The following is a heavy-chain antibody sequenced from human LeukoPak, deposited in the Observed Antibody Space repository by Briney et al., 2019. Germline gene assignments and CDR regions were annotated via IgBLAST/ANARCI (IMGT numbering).Heavy chain of an antibody. CDR3: VYLGENDDLDGMDV. D-gene: IGHD3-3*01. CDR1: GGSFSGYY. Sequence: SETLSLTCAVYGGSFSGYYWSWIRQPPGKGLEWIGEINHSGSTNYNPSLKSRVTISVDTSKNQFSLKLSSVTAADTAVYYCVYLGENDDLDGMDVWGQGTTVTVSS. V-gene: IGHV4-34*01. J-gene: IGHJ6*02. CDR2: INHSGST.